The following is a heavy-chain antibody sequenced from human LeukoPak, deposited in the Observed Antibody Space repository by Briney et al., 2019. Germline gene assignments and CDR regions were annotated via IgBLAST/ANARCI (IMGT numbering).Heavy chain of an antibody. CDR1: GGTFSSYA. V-gene: IGHV1-69*04. J-gene: IGHJ6*02. Sequence: ASVKVSCKASGGTFSSYAISWVRQAPGQGLEWMGRIIPILGIANYAQKFQGRVTITADESASTAYMELSSLRSEDTAVYYCARVHYYGSGIERTNYGMDVWGQGTTVTVSS. CDR2: IIPILGIA. D-gene: IGHD3-10*01. CDR3: ARVHYYGSGIERTNYGMDV.